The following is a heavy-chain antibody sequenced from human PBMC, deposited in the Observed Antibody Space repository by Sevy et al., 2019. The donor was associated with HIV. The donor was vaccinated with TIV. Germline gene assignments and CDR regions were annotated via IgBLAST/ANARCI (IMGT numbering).Heavy chain of an antibody. CDR3: TPQYSGSRHGG. CDR1: GFTFSSYS. Sequence: GGSLRLSCAASGFTFSSYSMNWVRQAPGKGLEWVSYISSSSSTIYYADSVKGRFTISRDNAKNSLYLQMNSLRDKDTAVYYCTPQYSGSRHGGWGQGTLVTVSS. CDR2: ISSSSSTI. J-gene: IGHJ4*02. D-gene: IGHD1-26*01. V-gene: IGHV3-48*02.